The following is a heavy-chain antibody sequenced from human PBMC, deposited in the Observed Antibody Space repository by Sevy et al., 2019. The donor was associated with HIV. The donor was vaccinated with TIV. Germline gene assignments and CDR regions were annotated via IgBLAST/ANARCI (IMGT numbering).Heavy chain of an antibody. Sequence: GGSLRLSCAASGFTFSNFAMSWVRQAPRKDLEWVSALSGSGLTTYYADSVKGRFTISRDNSQNTVYLEMDSLRAEDTAIYYCAKDMYCSGGSCYHKYLYVMDVWSQGTTVTVSS. J-gene: IGHJ6*02. CDR1: GFTFSNFA. CDR2: LSGSGLTT. CDR3: AKDMYCSGGSCYHKYLYVMDV. V-gene: IGHV3-23*01. D-gene: IGHD2-15*01.